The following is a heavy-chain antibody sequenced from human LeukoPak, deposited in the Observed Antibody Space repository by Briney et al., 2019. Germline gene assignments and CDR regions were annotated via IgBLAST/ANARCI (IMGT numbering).Heavy chain of an antibody. CDR3: AIDRGYCSSTSCDGFSDY. Sequence: GGSLRLSXAASGFTFSSYSMNWVRQAPGKGLEWVSSISSSSSYIYYADSVKGRFTISRDNAKNSLYLQMNSLRAEDTAVYYCAIDRGYCSSTSCDGFSDYWGQGTLVTVSS. CDR2: ISSSSSYI. V-gene: IGHV3-21*01. J-gene: IGHJ4*02. CDR1: GFTFSSYS. D-gene: IGHD2-2*01.